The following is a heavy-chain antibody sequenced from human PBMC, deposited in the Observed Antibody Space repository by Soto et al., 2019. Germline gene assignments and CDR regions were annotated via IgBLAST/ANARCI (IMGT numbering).Heavy chain of an antibody. Sequence: LRLSCAASGFTFSSYGMHWVRQAPGKGLEWVAVIWYDGSNKYYADSVKGRFTISRDNSKNTLYLQMNSLRAEDTAVYYCASTYYDFWSGYSGGMDVWGQGTTVTVSS. CDR3: ASTYYDFWSGYSGGMDV. D-gene: IGHD3-3*01. V-gene: IGHV3-33*01. CDR1: GFTFSSYG. J-gene: IGHJ6*02. CDR2: IWYDGSNK.